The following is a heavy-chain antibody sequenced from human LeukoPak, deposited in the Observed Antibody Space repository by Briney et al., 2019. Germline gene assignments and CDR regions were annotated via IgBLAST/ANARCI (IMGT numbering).Heavy chain of an antibody. CDR3: ARDPSSYYYYGMDV. CDR1: GFIFSSYG. J-gene: IGHJ6*02. V-gene: IGHV3-33*01. CDR2: IWYDGSNK. Sequence: GGSLRLSCAASGFIFSSYGMHWVRQAPGKGLEWVAVIWYDGSNKYYADSVKGRFTISRDNSKNTLYLQMNSLRAEDTAVYYCARDPSSYYYYGMDVWGQGTTVTVSS. D-gene: IGHD6-6*01.